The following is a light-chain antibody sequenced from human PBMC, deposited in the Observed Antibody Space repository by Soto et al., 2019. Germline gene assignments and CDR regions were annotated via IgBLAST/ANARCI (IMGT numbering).Light chain of an antibody. CDR3: AAWDDSLSGVI. Sequence: QSVLTQPPSASGTPGQRVTISCSGSNSNIGSNTVNWYQQLPGTAPKLLSYRNNQRPSGVPDRFSGSKSGTSASLAISGLRSEDEADYYCAAWDDSLSGVIFGGGTKLTVL. CDR1: NSNIGSNT. CDR2: RNN. V-gene: IGLV1-47*01. J-gene: IGLJ2*01.